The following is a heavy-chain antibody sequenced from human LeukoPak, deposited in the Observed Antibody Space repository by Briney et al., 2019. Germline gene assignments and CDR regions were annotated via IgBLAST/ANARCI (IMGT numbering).Heavy chain of an antibody. D-gene: IGHD3/OR15-3a*01. Sequence: GGSLRLSCAASGFVFSTYWMTWIRQAPGKGLEWVANINLDGTEEHYVDSSLKGRFTISRDNAKNSLYLQMTSLRVEDTAVYYCASGRHDFLHWGQGTLVTVSS. CDR3: ASGRHDFLH. CDR1: GFVFSTYW. V-gene: IGHV3-7*01. J-gene: IGHJ4*02. CDR2: INLDGTEE.